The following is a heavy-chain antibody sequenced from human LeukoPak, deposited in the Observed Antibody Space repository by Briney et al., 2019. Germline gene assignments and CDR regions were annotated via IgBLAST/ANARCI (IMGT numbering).Heavy chain of an antibody. CDR1: GGSISSSSYY. Sequence: ETLSLTCTVSGGSISSSSYYWGWIRQPPGKGLEWIGSIYYSGSTYYNPSLKSRVTISVDTSKNQFSLKLSSVTAADTAMYYCARQYSGYSSSWYFDYWGQGTLVTVSS. V-gene: IGHV4-39*01. CDR2: IYYSGST. CDR3: ARQYSGYSSSWYFDY. D-gene: IGHD6-13*01. J-gene: IGHJ4*02.